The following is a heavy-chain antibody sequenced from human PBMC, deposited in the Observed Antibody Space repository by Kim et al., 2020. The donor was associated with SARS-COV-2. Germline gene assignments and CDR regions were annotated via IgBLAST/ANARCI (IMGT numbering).Heavy chain of an antibody. Sequence: GGSLRLSCAVSGFTFTTYWMHWVRQAPGKGLVWVSRINSDGSSTNYADSVKGRFTISRDNAKNTLYLQMNSLRAEDTAVYYCARDHTWQQVGMDVWGQGTTVSVSS. CDR3: ARDHTWQQVGMDV. CDR1: GFTFTTYW. J-gene: IGHJ6*02. V-gene: IGHV3-74*01. CDR2: INSDGSST.